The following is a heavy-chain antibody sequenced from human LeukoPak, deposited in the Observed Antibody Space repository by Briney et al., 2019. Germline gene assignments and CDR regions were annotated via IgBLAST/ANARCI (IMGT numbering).Heavy chain of an antibody. CDR1: GYTFTSYG. CDR2: ISAYNGNA. CDR3: ARDEMITFGGVIAASYFDY. V-gene: IGHV1-18*01. Sequence: ASVKVSCKASGYTFTSYGISWVRRAPGQGLEWMGWISAYNGNANYAQKLQGRVTMTTDTSTSTAYMELRSLRSDDTAVYYCARDEMITFGGVIAASYFDYWGQGTLVTVSS. D-gene: IGHD3-16*02. J-gene: IGHJ4*02.